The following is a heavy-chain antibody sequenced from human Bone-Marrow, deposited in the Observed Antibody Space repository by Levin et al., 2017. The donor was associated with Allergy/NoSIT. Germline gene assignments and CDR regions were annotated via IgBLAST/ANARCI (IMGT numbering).Heavy chain of an antibody. Sequence: SQTLSLTCAISGDSLSTNGVAWNWVRQSPSRGLEWLGRTYYRSKWYSEYAVSVKSRITINPDTSENQFSLQLNSMTPEDTAVYYCARGRNSAFDFWGQGTMVTVSS. CDR1: GDSLSTNGVA. CDR3: ARGRNSAFDF. J-gene: IGHJ3*01. CDR2: TYYRSKWYS. V-gene: IGHV6-1*01. D-gene: IGHD2/OR15-2a*01.